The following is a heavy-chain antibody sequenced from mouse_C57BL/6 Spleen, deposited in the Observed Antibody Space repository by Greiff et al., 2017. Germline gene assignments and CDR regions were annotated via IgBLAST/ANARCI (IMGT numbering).Heavy chain of an antibody. J-gene: IGHJ4*01. CDR2: IDPETGGT. CDR3: TSGEGALYAMDY. CDR1: GYTFTDYE. V-gene: IGHV1-15*01. Sequence: SGAELVRPGASVTLSCKASGYTFTDYEMHWVKQTPVHGLEWIGAIDPETGGTAYNQKFKGKAILTADKSSSTAYMELRSLTSEESAVYYCTSGEGALYAMDYWGQGTSVTVSS.